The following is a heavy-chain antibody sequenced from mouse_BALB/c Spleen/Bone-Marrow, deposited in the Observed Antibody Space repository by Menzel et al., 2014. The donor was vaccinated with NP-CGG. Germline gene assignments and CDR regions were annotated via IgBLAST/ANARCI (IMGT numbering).Heavy chain of an antibody. CDR3: ARFRTTGAMDY. V-gene: IGHV3-8*02. Sequence: EVHLVESGPSLVKPSQTLSLPCSVTGDSITSGYWNWIRKFPGNKLEYMGYISYSGSTYYNPSLKSRISITRDTSKNXYYLQLNSVTTEDTATYYCARFRTTGAMDYWGQGTSVTVSS. J-gene: IGHJ4*01. CDR1: GDSITSGY. CDR2: ISYSGST.